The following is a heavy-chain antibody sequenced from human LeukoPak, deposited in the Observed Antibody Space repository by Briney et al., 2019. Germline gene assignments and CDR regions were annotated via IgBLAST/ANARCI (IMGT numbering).Heavy chain of an antibody. CDR2: ISAYNGNT. D-gene: IGHD4-17*01. J-gene: IGHJ4*02. V-gene: IGHV1-18*01. CDR1: GYTFTSYG. CDR3: ASVKTGDYHFDY. Sequence: PMASVKVSCKASGYTFTSYGISWVRQAPGQGLEWMGWISAYNGNTNYAQKLQGRVTMTTDTSTSTAYMELRSLRSDDTAVYYCASVKTGDYHFDYWGQGTLVTVSS.